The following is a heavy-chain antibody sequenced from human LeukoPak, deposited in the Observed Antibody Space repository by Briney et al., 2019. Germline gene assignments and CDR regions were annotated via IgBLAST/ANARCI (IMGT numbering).Heavy chain of an antibody. CDR1: GFTFSSYV. CDR3: ARGASSGWYDGWFDY. CDR2: ISNSGGST. V-gene: IGHV3-21*01. Sequence: GGSLRLSCAASGFTFSSYVMSWVRQAPGKGLEWVSSISNSGGSTYYADSVKGRFTISRDNAKNSLYLQMNSLRAEDTAVYYCARGASSGWYDGWFDYWGQGTLVTVSS. D-gene: IGHD6-19*01. J-gene: IGHJ4*02.